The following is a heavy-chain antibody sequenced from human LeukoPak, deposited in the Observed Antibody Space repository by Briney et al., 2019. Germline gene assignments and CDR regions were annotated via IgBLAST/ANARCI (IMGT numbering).Heavy chain of an antibody. V-gene: IGHV3-9*01. J-gene: IGHJ4*02. D-gene: IGHD3-10*01. CDR2: NSCSSASL. CDR3: AKDTMLVSGSGSYFDD. Sequence: SLTLPCAASGFHHEYFALVWVRQGPGRGVEGVSGNSCSSASLDYADSVKGRITIYRDNAKNSLYLQMNSLRTDDTALYYCAKDTMLVSGSGSYFDDWGQGALVTVAS. CDR1: GFHHEYFA.